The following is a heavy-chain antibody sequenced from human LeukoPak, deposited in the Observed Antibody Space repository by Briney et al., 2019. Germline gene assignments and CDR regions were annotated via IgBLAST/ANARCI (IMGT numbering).Heavy chain of an antibody. CDR1: GGTFSSYA. V-gene: IGHV1-69*05. Sequence: SVKVSCKASGGTFSSYAISWVRQAPGQGLEWMGGIIPIFGTANYAQKFQGRVTMTTDTSTSTAYMELRSLRSDDTAVYYCARAGIGWLQFDYWGQGTLVTVSS. J-gene: IGHJ4*02. CDR3: ARAGIGWLQFDY. D-gene: IGHD5-24*01. CDR2: IIPIFGTA.